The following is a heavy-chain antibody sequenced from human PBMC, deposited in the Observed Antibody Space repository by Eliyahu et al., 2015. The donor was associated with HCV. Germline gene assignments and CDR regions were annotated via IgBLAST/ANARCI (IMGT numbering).Heavy chain of an antibody. CDR3: ARDPDYYGSGSYYNAPHFDY. V-gene: IGHV3-30-3*01. D-gene: IGHD3-10*01. Sequence: QVQLVESGGGVVQPGRSLRLSCAASGFTFSXFAXPWVRQAPGKGLEWVAVISYDGSNKYYADSVKGRFTISRDNSKNTLYLQMNSLRAEDTAVYYCARDPDYYGSGSYYNAPHFDYWGQGTLVTVSS. CDR1: GFTFSXFA. CDR2: ISYDGSNK. J-gene: IGHJ4*02.